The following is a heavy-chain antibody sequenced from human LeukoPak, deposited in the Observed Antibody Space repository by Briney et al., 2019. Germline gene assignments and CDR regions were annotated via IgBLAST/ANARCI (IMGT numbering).Heavy chain of an antibody. J-gene: IGHJ4*02. CDR2: IKQDGSKK. CDR3: TRVGYIDEGIDY. D-gene: IGHD5-24*01. Sequence: GGSLRLSCVASGLTVSNHWMTWVRQAPGKGLEWVANIKQDGSKKSYVDSVKGRFTISRDNAKNSLYLQMNNLRAEDTAIYYCTRVGYIDEGIDYWGQGTLVTVSS. CDR1: GLTVSNHW. V-gene: IGHV3-7*04.